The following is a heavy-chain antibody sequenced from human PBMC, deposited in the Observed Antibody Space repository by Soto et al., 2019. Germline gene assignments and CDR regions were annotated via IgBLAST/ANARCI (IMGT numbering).Heavy chain of an antibody. CDR1: GFTFSSYA. CDR2: ISSNGGST. Sequence: GGSLRLSCSVFGFTFSSYAMHWVRQAPGKGLQYVSSISSNGGSTYYADSVKGRFTISRDNSKNTLYLQMSSPRVEDTAVYYCVKDRYVDYWGQGNLVTVSS. J-gene: IGHJ4*02. CDR3: VKDRYVDY. V-gene: IGHV3-64D*06.